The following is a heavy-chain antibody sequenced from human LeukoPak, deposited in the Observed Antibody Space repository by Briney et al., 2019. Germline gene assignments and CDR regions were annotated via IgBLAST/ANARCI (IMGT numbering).Heavy chain of an antibody. CDR3: ARGGSYYGY. Sequence: PSETLSLTCAVYGGSFSGYYWSWIRQPPGKGLEWIGNIYYSGSTNYNPSLKSRVTISLDTSKSQFSLQLSSVTAADTAAYYCARGGSYYGYWGQGTLVTVSS. CDR2: IYYSGST. D-gene: IGHD1-26*01. CDR1: GGSFSGYY. J-gene: IGHJ4*02. V-gene: IGHV4-59*08.